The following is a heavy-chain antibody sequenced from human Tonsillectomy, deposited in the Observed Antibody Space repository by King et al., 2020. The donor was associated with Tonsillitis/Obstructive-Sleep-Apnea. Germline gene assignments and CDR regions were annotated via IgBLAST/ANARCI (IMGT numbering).Heavy chain of an antibody. D-gene: IGHD6-6*01. Sequence: VQLVESGGGVVQPGRSLRLSCAASGFTFSSYAMHWVRQAPGKGLEWVTVISYDGSDEYYADSVKGRFTISRDNSKNTLYLQMNSLGAEDTAVYHCARAIAARPMVPNYWGQGTLVTVSS. CDR3: ARAIAARPMVPNY. CDR2: ISYDGSDE. J-gene: IGHJ4*02. V-gene: IGHV3-30*01. CDR1: GFTFSSYA.